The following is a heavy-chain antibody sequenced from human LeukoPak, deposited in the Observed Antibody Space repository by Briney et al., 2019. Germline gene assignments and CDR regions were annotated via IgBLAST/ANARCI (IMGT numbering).Heavy chain of an antibody. V-gene: IGHV3-21*01. D-gene: IGHD3-22*01. CDR1: GFTFSSYS. CDR2: ISSSSSYI. Sequence: GGSLRLSWAASGFTFSSYSMNWVRQAPGKGLEWVSSISSSSSYIYYADSVKGRFTISRDNAKNSLYLQMNSLRAEDTAVYYCARELHYYDSSGRLDYWGQGTLVTVSS. CDR3: ARELHYYDSSGRLDY. J-gene: IGHJ4*02.